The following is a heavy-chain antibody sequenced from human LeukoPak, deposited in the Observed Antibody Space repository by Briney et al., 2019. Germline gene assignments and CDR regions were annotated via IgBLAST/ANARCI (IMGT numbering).Heavy chain of an antibody. CDR1: GGSLSSSSYY. CDR3: ARHLIWGDYATIDAFDI. CDR2: IYYSGST. Sequence: SETLSLTCTVSGGSLSSSSYYWGWIRQPPGKGLEWIGRIYYSGSTYYNPSRKSRVTISVDTSKNQFSLKLSSVTAADTAVYYCARHLIWGDYATIDAFDIWGQGTMVTVSS. D-gene: IGHD4-17*01. J-gene: IGHJ3*02. V-gene: IGHV4-39*01.